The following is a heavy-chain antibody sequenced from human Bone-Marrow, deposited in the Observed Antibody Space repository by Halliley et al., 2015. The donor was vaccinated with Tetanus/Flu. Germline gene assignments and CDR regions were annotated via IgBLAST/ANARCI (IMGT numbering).Heavy chain of an antibody. D-gene: IGHD2-15*01. J-gene: IGHJ4*02. CDR2: INQDGSEQ. CDR3: ARDSFEYCSGGSCYGPGY. V-gene: IGHV3-7*03. Sequence: SLRLSCAASGFGFSRSWMSWVRQGPGKGLEWVANINQDGSEQYYVDSVKGRFTVSRDNAKSSLYLQLNSLRIEDTAVYYCARDSFEYCSGGSCYGPGYWGQGTLVTVSS. CDR1: GFGFSRSW.